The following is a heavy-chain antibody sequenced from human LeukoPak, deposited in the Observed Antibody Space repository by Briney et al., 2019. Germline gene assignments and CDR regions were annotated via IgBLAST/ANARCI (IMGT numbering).Heavy chain of an antibody. CDR2: IYYSGST. Sequence: KSSETLSLTCTVSGGSISSSSYYWGWIRQPPGKGLEWFGSIYYSGSTYYNPSLKSRVTISVDTSKNQFSLKLSSVTAADTAVYYCARHRREYCSSTSCHYYYYYYMDVWGKGTTVTVSS. J-gene: IGHJ6*03. CDR1: GGSISSSSYY. CDR3: ARHRREYCSSTSCHYYYYYYMDV. D-gene: IGHD2-2*01. V-gene: IGHV4-39*01.